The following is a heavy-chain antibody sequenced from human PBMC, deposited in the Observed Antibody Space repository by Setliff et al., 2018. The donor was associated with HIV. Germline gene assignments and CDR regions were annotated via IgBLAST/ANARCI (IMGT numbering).Heavy chain of an antibody. J-gene: IGHJ4*01. CDR1: GYNFTDYV. CDR2: MNPNSGNT. D-gene: IGHD4-17*01. V-gene: IGHV1-8*02. Sequence: ASVKVSCKASGYNFTDYVINWVRQATGQGLEWMGWMNPNSGNTGYAQKFQGRVTMTRNTSISTAYMELSSLRSEDTAVYYCASAPLTTVTTGPRYYLDSWGHGTLVTVSS. CDR3: ASAPLTTVTTGPRYYLDS.